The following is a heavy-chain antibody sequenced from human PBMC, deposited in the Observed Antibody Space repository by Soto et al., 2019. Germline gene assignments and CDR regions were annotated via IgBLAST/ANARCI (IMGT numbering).Heavy chain of an antibody. Sequence: SETLSLTCAVSGGSISSGGYSWSWIRQPPGKGLEWIGYIYHSGSTYYNPSLKSRVTISVDRSKNQFSLKLSSVTAADTAVYYCARGPLDSSGYYSLFDYWGQGTLVTVSS. CDR1: GGSISSGGYS. CDR3: ARGPLDSSGYYSLFDY. CDR2: IYHSGST. D-gene: IGHD3-22*01. V-gene: IGHV4-30-2*01. J-gene: IGHJ4*02.